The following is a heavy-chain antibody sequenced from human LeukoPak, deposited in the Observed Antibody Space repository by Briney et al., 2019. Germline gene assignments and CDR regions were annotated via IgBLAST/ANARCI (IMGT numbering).Heavy chain of an antibody. J-gene: IGHJ3*02. V-gene: IGHV3-21*01. CDR3: ARGSRFGVVGRDAFDI. Sequence: PGGSLRLSCAASGFTFSSYNMNWVRQAPGQGLEWVSSITSGSSYIYYADSVKGRFTISRDNAKNSLYLQVNSLRAEDTAAYYCARGSRFGVVGRDAFDIWGQGTVVTVSS. CDR2: ITSGSSYI. CDR1: GFTFSSYN. D-gene: IGHD3-3*01.